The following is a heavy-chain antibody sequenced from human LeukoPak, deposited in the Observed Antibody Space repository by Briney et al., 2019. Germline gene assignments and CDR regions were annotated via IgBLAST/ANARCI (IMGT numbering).Heavy chain of an antibody. CDR2: ISGFEYKT. Sequence: EPGGSLRLSCSASGFTFSDYAMHWVRQTPGKGLGYVAAISGFEYKTIYADSVRGRFTVSRDNSRDTLYLQMSSLRTEDTALYYCVKSGARYTYGLDYWGQGTLVTVSS. J-gene: IGHJ4*02. CDR3: VKSGARYTYGLDY. D-gene: IGHD5-18*01. CDR1: GFTFSDYA. V-gene: IGHV3-64D*06.